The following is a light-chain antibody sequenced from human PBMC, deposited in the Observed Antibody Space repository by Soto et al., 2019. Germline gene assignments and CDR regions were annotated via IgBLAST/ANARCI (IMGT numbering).Light chain of an antibody. V-gene: IGKV1-39*01. CDR3: QQSHSFPST. J-gene: IGKJ3*01. CDR1: QSISTY. Sequence: DIQMTQSPSSLSASVGDRVTITCRASQSISTYLNWYQQKPGKAPKLLIYAASSLQSGVPSRFSGSGSGTDFTLSISSLQPDDFATYYCQQSHSFPSTVGPGTKVDSK. CDR2: AAS.